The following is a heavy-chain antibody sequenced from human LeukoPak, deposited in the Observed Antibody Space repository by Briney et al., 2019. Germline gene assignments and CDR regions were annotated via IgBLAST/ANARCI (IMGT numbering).Heavy chain of an antibody. V-gene: IGHV4-30-4*01. CDR3: ARDKQPGDY. J-gene: IGHJ4*02. CDR1: GGSISSGDYY. Sequence: SQTLSLTCTVSGGSISSGDYYWSWIRQPPGKGLEWVGYIFYSGGTHYNPSLKSRVTISVDTSKNQFSLKLSSVTAADTAVYYCARDKQPGDYWGQGTLVTVSS. CDR2: IFYSGGT. D-gene: IGHD5-18*01.